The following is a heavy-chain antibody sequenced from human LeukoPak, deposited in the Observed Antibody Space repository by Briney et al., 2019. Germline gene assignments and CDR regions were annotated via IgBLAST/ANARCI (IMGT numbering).Heavy chain of an antibody. Sequence: PGGSLRLSCTGSGFTFSTYWMTWIRQAPGKGLEWVANIKQDGSEEYYVDSVKGRFTISRDNAKNSLYLQMNSLRAEDTAVYYCARHLYTMLRGVITNWFDPWGQGTLVTVSS. V-gene: IGHV3-7*01. CDR2: IKQDGSEE. J-gene: IGHJ5*02. CDR1: GFTFSTYW. CDR3: ARHLYTMLRGVITNWFDP. D-gene: IGHD3-10*01.